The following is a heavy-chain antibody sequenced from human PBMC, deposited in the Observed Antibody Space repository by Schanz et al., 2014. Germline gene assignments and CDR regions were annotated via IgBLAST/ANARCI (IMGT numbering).Heavy chain of an antibody. D-gene: IGHD6-13*01. CDR1: GYTFTAYG. J-gene: IGHJ6*02. V-gene: IGHV1-18*01. Sequence: VQSVHSGTEVQKLGASVKVSCQTSGYTFTAYGINWVRQAPGQGLEWIGWISAQTGDTRYAQKMQGRVTMTRDVSSTTAFLELRSLRYDDTAVYYCTTQQLGSHYLYGMDVWGQGTTVTVS. CDR2: ISAQTGDT. CDR3: TTQQLGSHYLYGMDV.